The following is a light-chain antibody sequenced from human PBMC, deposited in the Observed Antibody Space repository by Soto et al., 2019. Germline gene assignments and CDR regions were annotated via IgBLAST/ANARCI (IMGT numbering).Light chain of an antibody. CDR2: AAS. CDR3: QQYNKWPLT. CDR1: QSISSY. V-gene: IGKV1-39*01. J-gene: IGKJ1*01. Sequence: DIQMTQSPSSLSASVGDRVTITCRASQSISSYLNWYQQKPGKAPKLLIYAASSLQSGVPSRFSASGSGTDFTLTITSLQPEDFAVYYCQQYNKWPLTFGQGTKVEIK.